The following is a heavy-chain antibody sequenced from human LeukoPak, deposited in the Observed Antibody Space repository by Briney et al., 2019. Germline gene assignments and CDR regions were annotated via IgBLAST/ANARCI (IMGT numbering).Heavy chain of an antibody. CDR1: GGSISGHY. J-gene: IGHJ6*03. CDR2: IDYSGST. Sequence: SETLSLTCSVSGGSISGHYWSWIRQPPGKGLEWIGYIDYSGSTNNNPSLKSRVTISVDTSNNQLSLKLTSVTAADTAVYYCARESPVRDGYFYYYYMDVWGKGTTVTISS. V-gene: IGHV4-59*11. CDR3: ARESPVRDGYFYYYYMDV. D-gene: IGHD5-24*01.